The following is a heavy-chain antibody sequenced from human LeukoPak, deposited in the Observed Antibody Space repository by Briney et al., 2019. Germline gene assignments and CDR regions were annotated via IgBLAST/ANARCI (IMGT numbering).Heavy chain of an antibody. J-gene: IGHJ6*03. CDR3: TTRVTIHYYMDV. D-gene: IGHD5-18*01. CDR2: INRSGST. Sequence: SGTLSLTCAVYSGSLIGYYGSWISQPPGKGMEWIGEINRSGSTNYNPSLKSRVSISVDTSKNQFSLKLSSVTAADTAVYYCTTRVTIHYYMDVWGKRTTVTVSS. V-gene: IGHV4-34*01. CDR1: SGSLIGYY.